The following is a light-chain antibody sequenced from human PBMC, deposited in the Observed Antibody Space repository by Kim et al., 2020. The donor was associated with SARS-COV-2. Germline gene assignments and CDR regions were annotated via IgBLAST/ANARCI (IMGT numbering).Light chain of an antibody. CDR2: EAS. J-gene: IGKJ1*01. Sequence: SASVVDRVTITCRASRSITGWVAWYQQKPGRAPKLLICEASTLQSGVPSRFSGSGSGTEFTLTISSLQPDDFATYYCQQYDTSWTFGQGTKVDIK. CDR3: QQYDTSWT. V-gene: IGKV1-5*03. CDR1: RSITGW.